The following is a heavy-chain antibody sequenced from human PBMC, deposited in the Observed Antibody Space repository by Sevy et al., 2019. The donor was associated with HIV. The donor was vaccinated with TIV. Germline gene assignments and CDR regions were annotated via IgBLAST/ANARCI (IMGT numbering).Heavy chain of an antibody. V-gene: IGHV3-23*01. CDR3: AREGCTKPHDY. Sequence: GVSLRLSCAASGFTFSKYSMSWIRQTPGKGLEWVSTFSFGCGKINYADSVKGRFTISRDDSRNTFYLQMNSLRAEDTAIYYCAREGCTKPHDYWGQGTVVPVSS. J-gene: IGHJ4*02. CDR1: GFTFSKYS. D-gene: IGHD2-8*01. CDR2: FSFGCGKI.